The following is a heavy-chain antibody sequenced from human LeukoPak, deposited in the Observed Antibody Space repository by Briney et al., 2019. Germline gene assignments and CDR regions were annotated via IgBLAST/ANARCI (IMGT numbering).Heavy chain of an antibody. V-gene: IGHV4-39*07. CDR2: IYYSGST. J-gene: IGHJ3*02. Sequence: PSETLSLTCTVSGGSISSSSYYWGWIRQPPGKGLEWIGSIYYSGSTYYNPSLKSRVTISVDTSKNQFSLKLSSVTAADTAVYYCARDSGEGHDAFDIWGQGTMVTVSS. CDR1: GGSISSSSYY. D-gene: IGHD3-10*01. CDR3: ARDSGEGHDAFDI.